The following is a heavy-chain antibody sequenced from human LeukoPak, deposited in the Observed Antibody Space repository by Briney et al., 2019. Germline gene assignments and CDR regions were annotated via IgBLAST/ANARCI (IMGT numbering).Heavy chain of an antibody. J-gene: IGHJ3*02. CDR1: GGSISSYY. V-gene: IGHV4-59*12. CDR3: ARDSGSYHPNAFDI. CDR2: IYDSGST. D-gene: IGHD1-26*01. Sequence: SETLSLTCTVSGGSISSYYWSWIRQPPGKGLEWIGYIYDSGSTNYNPSLKSRVTISVDKSKNQFSLKLSSVTAADTAVYYCARDSGSYHPNAFDIWGQGTMVTVSS.